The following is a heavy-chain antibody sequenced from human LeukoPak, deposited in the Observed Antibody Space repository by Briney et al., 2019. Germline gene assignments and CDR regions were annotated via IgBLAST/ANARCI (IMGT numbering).Heavy chain of an antibody. D-gene: IGHD6-6*01. CDR2: IYYSGST. CDR1: GGSISSGEYY. Sequence: SETLSLTCTVSGGSISSGEYYWSWIRQPPGKGLEYIGYIYYSGSTYYNPSLKSRITISVDTSKNQFPLKLSSVTAADTAVYYCARGSWSSSIDYWGQGTLVTVSS. J-gene: IGHJ4*02. CDR3: ARGSWSSSIDY. V-gene: IGHV4-30-4*01.